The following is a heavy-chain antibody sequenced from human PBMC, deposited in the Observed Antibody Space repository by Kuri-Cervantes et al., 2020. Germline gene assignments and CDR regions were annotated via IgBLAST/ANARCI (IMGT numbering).Heavy chain of an antibody. CDR3: ARSTSGWNYFDH. J-gene: IGHJ4*02. CDR2: INPNSGGT. V-gene: IGHV1-2*02. D-gene: IGHD6-19*01. CDR1: GYTFTSYD. Sequence: ASVKVSCKASGYTFTSYDINWVRQATGQGLEWMGWINPNSGGTNYAQKFQGRVTMTRDTSISTAYMELSRLRSDDTAVYYCARSTSGWNYFDHWGQGTLVTVSS.